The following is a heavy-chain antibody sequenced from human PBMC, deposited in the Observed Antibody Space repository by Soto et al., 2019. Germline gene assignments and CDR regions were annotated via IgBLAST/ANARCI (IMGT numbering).Heavy chain of an antibody. CDR2: ISYDGSNK. D-gene: IGHD4-17*01. CDR1: GFTFSSYG. V-gene: IGHV3-30*18. J-gene: IGHJ2*01. Sequence: VGSLRLSCAASGFTFSSYGMHWVRQAPGKGLEWVAVISYDGSNKYYADSVKGRFTISRDNSKNTLYLQMDSLRAEDTAVYYCAKGYGDYDPRWYFDLWGRGTLVTVSP. CDR3: AKGYGDYDPRWYFDL.